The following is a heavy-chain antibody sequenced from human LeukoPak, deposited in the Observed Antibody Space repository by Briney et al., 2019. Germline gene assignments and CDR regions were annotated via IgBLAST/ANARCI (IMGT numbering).Heavy chain of an antibody. V-gene: IGHV3-23*01. CDR3: AKEGSYYDILTGCQIPFDP. CDR2: FSGGGGST. J-gene: IGHJ5*02. CDR1: GFTFSNYA. D-gene: IGHD3-9*01. Sequence: GGSLRLSCAASGFTFSNYAMSWVRQAPGKGLGWVSAFSGGGGSTYYADSVKGRFTISRDNSKNTLYLQMNSLRAEDTAVYYCAKEGSYYDILTGCQIPFDPWGQGTLVTVSS.